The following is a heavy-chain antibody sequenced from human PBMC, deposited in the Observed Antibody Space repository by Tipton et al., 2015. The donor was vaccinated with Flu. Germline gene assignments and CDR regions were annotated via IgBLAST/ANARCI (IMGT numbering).Heavy chain of an antibody. V-gene: IGHV4-59*01. D-gene: IGHD2-21*01. CDR1: GGSIRGYY. CDR3: ARGRPGPSIRAYYFDI. J-gene: IGHJ4*02. CDR2: VYYTGST. Sequence: TLSLTCTVSGGSIRGYYWNWIRQFPGKGLEWIGFVYYTGSTNYKSSLKSRVTISTDTSTNQVSLKMNSVIAADTAVYYCARGRPGPSIRAYYFDIWGQGALVTVSS.